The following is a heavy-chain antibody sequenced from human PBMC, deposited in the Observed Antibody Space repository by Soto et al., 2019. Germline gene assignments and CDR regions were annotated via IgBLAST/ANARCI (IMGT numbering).Heavy chain of an antibody. CDR3: TRYYSSWSYVL. Sequence: PSETLSLTCTVSGGSVSTSDFYWSWIRQTPGKGLERIGYIFFIGTTNYNPSLKSRVTISVDTSKNQFSLKLSSVTAADTAIYYGTRYYSSWSYVLWGQGTLVTVSS. J-gene: IGHJ4*02. D-gene: IGHD1-26*01. CDR2: IFFIGTT. CDR1: GGSVSTSDFY. V-gene: IGHV4-61*08.